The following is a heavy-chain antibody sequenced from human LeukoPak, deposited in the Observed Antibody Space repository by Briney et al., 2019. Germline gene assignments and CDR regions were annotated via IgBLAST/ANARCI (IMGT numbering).Heavy chain of an antibody. J-gene: IGHJ4*02. V-gene: IGHV4-4*02. CDR3: ARGGAWLLLAY. CDR2: INRTGST. Sequence: GSLRLSCAASGFTFSSYAMSWVRQPPGKGLEWIGEINRTGSTNYNPSLKSRVTISVDKSKNQFSLNLSSVTAADTAMYYCARGGAWLLLAYWGQGTLVTVSS. CDR1: GFTFSSYAM. D-gene: IGHD5-12*01.